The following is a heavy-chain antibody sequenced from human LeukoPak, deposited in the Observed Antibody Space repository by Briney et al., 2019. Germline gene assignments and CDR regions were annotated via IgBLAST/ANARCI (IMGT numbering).Heavy chain of an antibody. V-gene: IGHV1-2*02. J-gene: IGHJ4*02. CDR3: ARDHKVSSAPSGLPGRLDY. D-gene: IGHD2-15*01. CDR1: GYTFTGYY. CDR2: IHPNSGGT. Sequence: ASVKVSCKASGYTFTGYYMHWVRQAPGQGLEWMGWIHPNSGGTNYAQKIQGRVTMTRDTSISTAYMELSRLRSDDTAVYYCARDHKVSSAPSGLPGRLDYWGQGTLVTVSS.